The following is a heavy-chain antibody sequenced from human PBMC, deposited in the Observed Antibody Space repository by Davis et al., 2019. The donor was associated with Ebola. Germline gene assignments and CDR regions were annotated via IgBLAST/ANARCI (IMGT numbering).Heavy chain of an antibody. J-gene: IGHJ6*02. CDR2: IKQDGSEK. CDR3: ARGHGDYFFRYYYYGMDV. CDR1: GFTFSSYW. V-gene: IGHV3-7*01. Sequence: PGGSLRLSCAASGFTFSSYWMSWVRQAPGKGLEWVANIKQDGSEKYYVDSVKGRFTISRDNAKNSLYLQMNSLRAEDTAVYYCARGHGDYFFRYYYYGMDVWGQGTTVTVSS. D-gene: IGHD4-17*01.